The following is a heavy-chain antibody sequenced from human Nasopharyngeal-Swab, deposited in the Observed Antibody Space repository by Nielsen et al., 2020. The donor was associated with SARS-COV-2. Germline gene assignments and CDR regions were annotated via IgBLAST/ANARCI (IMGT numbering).Heavy chain of an antibody. D-gene: IGHD4-23*01. CDR3: ASTSVTLADPFDI. Sequence: ASVKVSCKAPGYTFTGNDITWVRQAPGQGLEWMGRISPSNGNTKFAQRFQGRVTMTTDTSTRTAYMELSSLKSEDTAFYFCASTSVTLADPFDIWGQGTVVTVSS. J-gene: IGHJ3*02. V-gene: IGHV1-18*04. CDR1: GYTFTGND. CDR2: ISPSNGNT.